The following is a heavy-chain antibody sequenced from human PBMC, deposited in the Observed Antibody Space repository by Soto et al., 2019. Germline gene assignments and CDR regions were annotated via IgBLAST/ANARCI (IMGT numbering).Heavy chain of an antibody. D-gene: IGHD3-22*01. CDR2: IWYDGSNK. Sequence: GGSLRLSCAASGFTFSSYGMHWVRQAPGKGLEWVAVIWYDGSNKYYADSVKGRFTISRDNSKNTLYLQMNSLRAEDTAVYYCAKSAIWDYYDSSGYYGDAFDIWGQGTMVTVSS. V-gene: IGHV3-30*02. J-gene: IGHJ3*02. CDR1: GFTFSSYG. CDR3: AKSAIWDYYDSSGYYGDAFDI.